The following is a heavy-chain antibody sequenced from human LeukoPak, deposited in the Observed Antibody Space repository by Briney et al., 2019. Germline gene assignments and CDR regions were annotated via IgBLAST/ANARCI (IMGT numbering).Heavy chain of an antibody. D-gene: IGHD6-19*01. CDR2: ISGSGGST. Sequence: PGGSLRLSCAASGFTFSTYGMSWVRQAPGKGLEWVSAISGSGGSTYYADSVKGRFTISRDNSKNTLYLQMNSLRAEDTAVYYCAKQWLANSGPFDCWGQGTLVTVSS. CDR1: GFTFSTYG. J-gene: IGHJ4*02. CDR3: AKQWLANSGPFDC. V-gene: IGHV3-23*01.